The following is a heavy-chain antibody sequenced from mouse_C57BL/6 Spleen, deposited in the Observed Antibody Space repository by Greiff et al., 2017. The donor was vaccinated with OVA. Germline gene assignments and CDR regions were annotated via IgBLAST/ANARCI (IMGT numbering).Heavy chain of an antibody. CDR1: GYTFTDYE. Sequence: VQLQQSGAELVRPGASVTLSCKASGYTFTDYEMHWVKQTPVHGLEWIGAIDPETGGTAYNQKFKGKAILTADKSSSTAYMELRSLTSEDSAVYYCTRGGTGTFGFAYWGQGTLVTVSA. CDR2: IDPETGGT. V-gene: IGHV1-15*01. J-gene: IGHJ3*01. CDR3: TRGGTGTFGFAY. D-gene: IGHD4-1*01.